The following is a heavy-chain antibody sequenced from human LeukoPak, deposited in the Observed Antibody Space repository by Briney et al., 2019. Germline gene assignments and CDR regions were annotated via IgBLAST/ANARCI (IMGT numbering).Heavy chain of an antibody. CDR3: ARPLYYDSSGYYDY. J-gene: IGHJ4*02. V-gene: IGHV4-34*01. CDR2: INHSGST. CDR1: GGSFSGYY. Sequence: SETLSLTCAVYGGSFSGYYWSWIRQPPGKGLEWIGEINHSGSTNYNPSFKSRVTISVDTSKNQFSLKLSSVTAADTAVYYCARPLYYDSSGYYDYWGQGTLVTVSS. D-gene: IGHD3-22*01.